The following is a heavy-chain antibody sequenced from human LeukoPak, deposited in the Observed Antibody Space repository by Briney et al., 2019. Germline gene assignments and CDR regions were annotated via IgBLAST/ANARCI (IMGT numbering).Heavy chain of an antibody. CDR3: AKDTAYSSSWYFFDY. D-gene: IGHD6-13*01. CDR1: GFTLSSYA. J-gene: IGHJ4*02. V-gene: IGHV3-30*02. Sequence: SGGSLRLSCAASGFTLSSYAMSWVRQAPGKGLEWVAFIRYDGSNKYYADSVKGRFTISRDNSKNTLYLQMNSLRAEDTAVYYCAKDTAYSSSWYFFDYWGQGTLVTVSS. CDR2: IRYDGSNK.